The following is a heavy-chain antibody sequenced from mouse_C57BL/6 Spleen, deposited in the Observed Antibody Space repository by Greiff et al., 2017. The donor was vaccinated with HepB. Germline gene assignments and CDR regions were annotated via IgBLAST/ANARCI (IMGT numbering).Heavy chain of an antibody. CDR3: ARREGYFYAMDY. CDR1: GFTFSDYG. V-gene: IGHV5-15*04. J-gene: IGHJ4*01. CDR2: ISNLAYSI. Sequence: EVKLVESGGGLVQPGGSLKLSCAASGFTFSDYGMAWVRQAPRKGPEWVAFISNLAYSIYYEDTVTGRFTISRENAKNTLYLEISSLRADDTAMYYCARREGYFYAMDYWGQGTSVTVSS. D-gene: IGHD2-3*01.